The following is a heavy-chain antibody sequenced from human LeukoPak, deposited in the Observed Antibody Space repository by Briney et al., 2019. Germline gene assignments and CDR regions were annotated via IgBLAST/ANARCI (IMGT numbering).Heavy chain of an antibody. CDR2: IYYSGST. V-gene: IGHV4-59*01. Sequence: SETLSLTCTVSGGSISSYYWSWIRQPPGKGLEWIGYIYYSGSTNYNPSLKSRVTISVDTSKNQFSLRLSSVTAADTAVYYCARGGSYAYRGWFAPWGQGTLVTVSS. CDR3: ARGGSYAYRGWFAP. CDR1: GGSISSYY. D-gene: IGHD1-26*01. J-gene: IGHJ5*02.